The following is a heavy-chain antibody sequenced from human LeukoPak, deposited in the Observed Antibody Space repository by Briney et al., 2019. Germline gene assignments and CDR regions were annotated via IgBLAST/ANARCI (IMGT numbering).Heavy chain of an antibody. CDR2: INPVGGST. V-gene: IGHV1-46*04. J-gene: IGHJ4*02. CDR3: ARDSHYYDSSGLDY. D-gene: IGHD3-22*01. CDR1: GYTFTSYY. Sequence: ASVKVSCKASGYTFTSYYIHWVRQAPGQGLEWMGLINPVGGSTSYAQKLQGRVSMTRDTSTNTVYMELSGLRSEDTAVYYCARDSHYYDSSGLDYWGQGTLVTVSS.